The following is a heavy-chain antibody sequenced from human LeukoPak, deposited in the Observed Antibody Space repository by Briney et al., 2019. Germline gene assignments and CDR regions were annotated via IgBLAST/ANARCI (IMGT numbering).Heavy chain of an antibody. J-gene: IGHJ4*02. CDR2: ISSNGGST. D-gene: IGHD2-15*01. CDR3: ARSGGNGDFGY. V-gene: IGHV3-64*01. CDR1: GFTFSSYA. Sequence: GGSLRLSCAASGFTFSSYAMHWVRQAPGKGLEYVSAISSNGGSTYYANSVKGRFTISRDNSKNTLYLQMGSLRAEDTALYYCARSGGNGDFGYWGQGTLVTVSS.